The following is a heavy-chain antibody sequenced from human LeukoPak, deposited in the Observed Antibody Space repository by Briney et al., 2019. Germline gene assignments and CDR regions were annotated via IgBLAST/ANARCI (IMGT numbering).Heavy chain of an antibody. CDR1: GFTFRSYT. CDR2: ITGPRATA. CDR3: AKDQRWESPHYLDS. V-gene: IGHV3-23*01. D-gene: IGHD1-26*01. Sequence: GGSLRLSCAASGFTFRSYTMSWVRQAPGTGLEWVSDITGPRATAYYADSVRCRFTISRDNSKNTLYVQMNSLRDDDTALYYCAKDQRWESPHYLDSWGQGTLVTVSS. J-gene: IGHJ4*02.